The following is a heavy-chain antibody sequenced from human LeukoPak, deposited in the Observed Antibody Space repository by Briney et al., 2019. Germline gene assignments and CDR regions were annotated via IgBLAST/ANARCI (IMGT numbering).Heavy chain of an antibody. V-gene: IGHV3-48*01. CDR2: ISSSGPTI. CDR1: GFSFSSFS. D-gene: IGHD4/OR15-4a*01. J-gene: IGHJ4*02. CDR3: TRLHGAYPIDF. Sequence: GGSLRLSCAASGFSFSSFSMNWVRQAPGKGLEWTSYISSSGPTIYYADSVKGRFTISRDNAKNSVYLQMNSLRVEDTAVYYCTRLHGAYPIDFWGQGTLVTVSS.